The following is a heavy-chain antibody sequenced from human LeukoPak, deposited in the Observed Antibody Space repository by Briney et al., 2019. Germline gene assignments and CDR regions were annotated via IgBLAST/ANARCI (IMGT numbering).Heavy chain of an antibody. J-gene: IGHJ4*02. CDR1: GVSLSPHY. V-gene: IGHV4-34*01. CDR2: INNRGNT. D-gene: IGHD5-12*01. Sequence: SETLSLTCAVSGVSLSPHYWSWIRRPLGKGLEWLGEINNRGNTNYSPSLRGRATISVDTSKNQFSLRLTLGAAAGPGIYYCARVPLWWLTPFDFWGQGTLATVSS. CDR3: ARVPLWWLTPFDF.